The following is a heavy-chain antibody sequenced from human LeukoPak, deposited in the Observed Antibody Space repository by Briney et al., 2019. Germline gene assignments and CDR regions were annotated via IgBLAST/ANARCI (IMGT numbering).Heavy chain of an antibody. Sequence: SETLSLTCTVSGYSISSSSYYWGWIRQPPGKGLEWIGSIYYSGSTYYNPSLKSRVTISVDTSKNQFSLKLSSVTAADTAVYYCAGELGSPYNWFDPWGQGTLVTVSS. V-gene: IGHV4-39*07. D-gene: IGHD6-6*01. CDR2: IYYSGST. CDR1: GYSISSSSYY. CDR3: AGELGSPYNWFDP. J-gene: IGHJ5*02.